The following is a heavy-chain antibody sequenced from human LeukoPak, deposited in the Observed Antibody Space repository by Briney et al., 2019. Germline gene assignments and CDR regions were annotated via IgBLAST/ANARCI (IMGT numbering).Heavy chain of an antibody. CDR2: IIPIFGTA. Sequence: ASVKVSCKASGGTFSSYAISWVRQAPGQGLEWMGRIIPIFGTANYAQKFQGRVTITTDESTSTAYMELSSLRSEDTAVYYCAREGTIAAAGIFDYWGQGTLVTFSS. J-gene: IGHJ4*02. V-gene: IGHV1-69*05. CDR1: GGTFSSYA. D-gene: IGHD6-13*01. CDR3: AREGTIAAAGIFDY.